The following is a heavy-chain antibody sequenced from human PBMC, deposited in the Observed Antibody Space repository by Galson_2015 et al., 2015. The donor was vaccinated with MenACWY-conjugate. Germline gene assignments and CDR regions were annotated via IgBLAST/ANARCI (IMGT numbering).Heavy chain of an antibody. CDR3: ARDGYCSGVSCYGSSMYYWFDP. V-gene: IGHV4-59*01. J-gene: IGHJ5*02. CDR2: IYYSGST. Sequence: ETLSLTCTVSGGSISSYYWSWIRQPPGKGLEWIGSIYYSGSTDYNPSLKSRVAISIDMSKNHFPLRLSSVTAADTAVYYCARDGYCSGVSCYGSSMYYWFDPWGQGTLVTVSS. CDR1: GGSISSYY. D-gene: IGHD2-15*01.